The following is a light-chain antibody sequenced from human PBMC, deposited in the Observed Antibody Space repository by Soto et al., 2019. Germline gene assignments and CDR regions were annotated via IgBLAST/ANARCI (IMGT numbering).Light chain of an antibody. J-gene: IGKJ5*01. CDR1: QSVSSY. Sequence: DIQMTQSPSSLSASVGDRISITCRASQSVSSYLNWYQQKPGNAPRLLIYAASHLQTGVPSRFRGTGSATHFTLTISSLQPEDFATYYCQQSYRAVTFGQGTRLEIK. V-gene: IGKV1-39*01. CDR3: QQSYRAVT. CDR2: AAS.